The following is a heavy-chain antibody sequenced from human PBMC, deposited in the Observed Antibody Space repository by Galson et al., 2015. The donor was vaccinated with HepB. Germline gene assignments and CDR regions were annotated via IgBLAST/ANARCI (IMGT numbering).Heavy chain of an antibody. V-gene: IGHV4-59*01. CDR1: GGSISSYY. D-gene: IGHD6-19*01. Sequence: ETLSLTCTVSGGSISSYYWSWIRQPPGKGLEWIGYIYNSGSTNYNPSLKSRVTISVDTAKNQFSLKLRSVTAADTAAYYCTRDMRPFASGWRAFDIWGQGTMVTVSS. CDR3: TRDMRPFASGWRAFDI. CDR2: IYNSGST. J-gene: IGHJ3*02.